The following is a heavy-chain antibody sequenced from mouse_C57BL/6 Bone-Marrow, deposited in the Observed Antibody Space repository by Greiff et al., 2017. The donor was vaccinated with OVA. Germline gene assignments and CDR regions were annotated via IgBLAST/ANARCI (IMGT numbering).Heavy chain of an antibody. CDR2: INPNYGTT. J-gene: IGHJ1*03. Sequence: VQLQQSGPELVKPGASVKISCKASGYSFTDYNMNWVTQSNGKSLEWIGVINPNYGTTSYNQKFNGKATLTVDQSSSTAYMQLNSLTSEDSAVYYCAFYYGSSYRYFDVWGTGTTVTVSS. V-gene: IGHV1-39*01. CDR3: AFYYGSSYRYFDV. CDR1: GYSFTDYN. D-gene: IGHD1-1*01.